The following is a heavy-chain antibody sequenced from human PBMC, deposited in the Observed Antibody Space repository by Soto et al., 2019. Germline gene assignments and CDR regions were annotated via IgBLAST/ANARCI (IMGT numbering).Heavy chain of an antibody. V-gene: IGHV4-31*11. J-gene: IGHJ4*02. CDR3: ARHIMSHGFDY. CDR1: GGSIGSGGSS. CDR2: IYYSGTT. Sequence: QLQESGPGLVNPSQTLFLSCAVSGGSIGSGGSSWNWIRQQPGEGLEWIGYIYYSGTTFYTASLKSRVTISRDMANSQISLKLNSVTAADTAVYYCARHIMSHGFDYWGQGVMVTVSS.